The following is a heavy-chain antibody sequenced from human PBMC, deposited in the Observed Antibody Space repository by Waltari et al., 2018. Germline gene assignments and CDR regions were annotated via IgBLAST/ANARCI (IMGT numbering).Heavy chain of an antibody. V-gene: IGHV3-43D*03. CDR2: ISWEGSTT. Sequence: EVQLVESGGVEVQPGGSLRLSCAASGFTFDDYAMHWVRQAPGKGLEWVSLISWEGSTTSYADSVKGRFTISRDNSKNSLYLQMNSLRAEDNALYYCAKDSRGYSGWVDYWGQGTLVTVSS. J-gene: IGHJ4*02. CDR1: GFTFDDYA. D-gene: IGHD6-19*01. CDR3: AKDSRGYSGWVDY.